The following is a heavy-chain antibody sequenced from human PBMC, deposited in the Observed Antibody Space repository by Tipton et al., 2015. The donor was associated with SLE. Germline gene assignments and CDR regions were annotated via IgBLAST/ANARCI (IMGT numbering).Heavy chain of an antibody. CDR1: GGSFSDYY. CDR3: VRERKYVVRFRELVAPDL. D-gene: IGHD1-26*01. Sequence: TLSLTCAVYGGSFSDYYWSWIRQTPGEGLEWIGEINHTGGTNYNPSLESRVTMSVDTSKNQFSLKLSSVTAADMAMYYCVRERKYVVRFRELVAPDLWGQGTAITVSS. J-gene: IGHJ3*01. V-gene: IGHV4-34*01. CDR2: INHTGGT.